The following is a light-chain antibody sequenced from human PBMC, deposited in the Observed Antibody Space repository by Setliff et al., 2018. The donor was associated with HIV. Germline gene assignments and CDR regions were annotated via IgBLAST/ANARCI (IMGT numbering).Light chain of an antibody. V-gene: IGLV2-14*01. CDR3: ISYTTGAASYV. CDR2: EVT. Sequence: QSALTQPASVSGSPGQSITISCTGTTNDVGFYNRVSWYQQPPGNAPRLIIYEVTNRPSGVSDRFSGSKSGNSASLTISGLQAEDEADYYCISYTTGAASYVFGTGTKVTVL. J-gene: IGLJ1*01. CDR1: TNDVGFYNR.